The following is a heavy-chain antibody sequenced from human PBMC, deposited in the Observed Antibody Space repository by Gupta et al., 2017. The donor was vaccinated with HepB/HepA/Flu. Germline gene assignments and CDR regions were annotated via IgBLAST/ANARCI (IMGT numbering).Heavy chain of an antibody. CDR1: GFTFSSYG. D-gene: IGHD2-2*02. CDR3: AKGYCSSTSCNRGNNWFDP. J-gene: IGHJ5*02. V-gene: IGHV3-30*18. CDR2: ISYDERNE. Sequence: QVQMVESGGGVVQPGRSLRLSCAASGFTFSSYGMHCVRQAPGKGLEWVAVISYDERNEYYADSVKGRFTISRDNSKNTLYLQMNSLRAEDTAVYYCAKGYCSSTSCNRGNNWFDPWGQGTLVTVSS.